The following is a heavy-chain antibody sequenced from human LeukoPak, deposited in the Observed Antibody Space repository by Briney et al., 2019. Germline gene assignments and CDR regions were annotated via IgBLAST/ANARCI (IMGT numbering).Heavy chain of an antibody. D-gene: IGHD2-2*02. Sequence: GGSLRLSCAASGFIFSSHAMHWVRQAPGKGLEWVAVISYDGSRKYYADSVKGRFTISRDNSKNTLYLQMNSLRAEDTAVLYCARDSAYCSSPSCDTGLPDYWGQGTLVTVSS. J-gene: IGHJ4*02. V-gene: IGHV3-30-3*01. CDR3: ARDSAYCSSPSCDTGLPDY. CDR2: ISYDGSRK. CDR1: GFIFSSHA.